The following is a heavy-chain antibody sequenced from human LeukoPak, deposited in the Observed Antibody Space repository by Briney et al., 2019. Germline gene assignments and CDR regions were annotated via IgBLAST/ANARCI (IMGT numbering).Heavy chain of an antibody. V-gene: IGHV3-74*01. J-gene: IGHJ4*02. CDR1: GFTFSSYW. Sequence: PGGSLRLSCAASGFTFSSYWMHWVRQAPGKGLVWVSGINSDGSSTSYADSVKGRFNISRDNAKNTAYLQMNSLRADDTAVYYCARGRNGSYDYWGQGTLSPSPQ. CDR3: ARGRNGSYDY. D-gene: IGHD1-26*01. CDR2: INSDGSST.